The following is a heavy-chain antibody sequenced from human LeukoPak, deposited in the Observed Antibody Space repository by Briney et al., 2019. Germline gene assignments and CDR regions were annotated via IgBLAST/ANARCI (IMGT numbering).Heavy chain of an antibody. D-gene: IGHD3-22*01. J-gene: IGHJ4*02. Sequence: PSETLSLTCTVSGGSISSGYYYWSWIRQPAGKGLEWIGRIYSSGSTNYNPSLKSRVTISLDTSKNQFSLKLSSVTAADTAVYYCARDGDGSGFDYWGQGTLVTVSS. CDR1: GGSISSGYYY. CDR3: ARDGDGSGFDY. CDR2: IYSSGST. V-gene: IGHV4-61*02.